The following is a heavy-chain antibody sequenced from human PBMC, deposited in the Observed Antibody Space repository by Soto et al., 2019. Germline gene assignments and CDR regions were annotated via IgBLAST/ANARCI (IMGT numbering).Heavy chain of an antibody. CDR2: IDPSDSYT. J-gene: IGHJ3*02. V-gene: IGHV5-10-1*01. CDR3: ARRSYYDSSGYSHHDAFDI. Sequence: PGESLKISCKGSGYSFTSYWISWVRQMPGKGLEWMGRIDPSDSYTNYSPSFQGHVTISADKSISTAYLQWSSLKASDTAMYYCARRSYYDSSGYSHHDAFDIWGQGTMVTVSS. D-gene: IGHD3-22*01. CDR1: GYSFTSYW.